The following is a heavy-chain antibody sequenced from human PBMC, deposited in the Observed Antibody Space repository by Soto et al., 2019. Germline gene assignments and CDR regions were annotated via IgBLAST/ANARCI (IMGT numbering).Heavy chain of an antibody. D-gene: IGHD3-22*01. Sequence: GAAGKVCCKGTGYTFTSYGNSWVRQAPGQGLEWMGWISAYNGNTNYAQKLQGRVTMTTDTSTSTAYMELRSLRSDDTAVYYCARVHAHYYDSSGYSDYFDYWGQGTLVTVSS. CDR1: GYTFTSYG. CDR2: ISAYNGNT. CDR3: ARVHAHYYDSSGYSDYFDY. J-gene: IGHJ4*02. V-gene: IGHV1-18*04.